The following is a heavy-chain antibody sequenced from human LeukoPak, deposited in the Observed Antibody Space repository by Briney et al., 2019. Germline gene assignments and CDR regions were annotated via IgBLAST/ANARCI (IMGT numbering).Heavy chain of an antibody. V-gene: IGHV1-69*13. D-gene: IGHD6-19*01. CDR2: IIPIFGTA. Sequence: ASVKVSCKASGGTFSSYAISWVRQAPGQGLEWMGGIIPIFGTANYAQKFQGRVTITADESTSTAYVELSSLRSEDTAVYYCSRDGNGWYYFDYWGQGTLVTVSS. CDR3: SRDGNGWYYFDY. J-gene: IGHJ4*02. CDR1: GGTFSSYA.